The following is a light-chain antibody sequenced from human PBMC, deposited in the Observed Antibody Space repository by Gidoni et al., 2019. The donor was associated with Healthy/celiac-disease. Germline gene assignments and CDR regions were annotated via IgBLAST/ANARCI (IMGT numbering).Light chain of an antibody. V-gene: IGKV1-33*01. CDR3: QQYDNLPFT. J-gene: IGKJ3*01. Sequence: DIQMPQSPSSLSASVGDRVTITCQASQDISNYLNWYQQKPGKAPKLLIYDASNLETGVPSRFSGSGSGTDFTFTISSLQPEDIATYYCQQYDNLPFTFGPGTKVDIK. CDR1: QDISNY. CDR2: DAS.